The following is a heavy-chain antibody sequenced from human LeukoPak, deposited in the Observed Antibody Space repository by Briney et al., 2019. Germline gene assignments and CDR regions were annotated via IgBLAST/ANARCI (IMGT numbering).Heavy chain of an antibody. V-gene: IGHV3-48*02. Sequence: PGGSLRPSCAASGFTFSSYSMNWVRQAPGKGLEWVSYISSSSSTIYYADSVRGRFTISRDNAKNSLYLQMNSLRDEDTAVYYCATEKSGSYYSWGQGTLVTVSS. D-gene: IGHD1-26*01. CDR3: ATEKSGSYYS. J-gene: IGHJ4*02. CDR2: ISSSSSTI. CDR1: GFTFSSYS.